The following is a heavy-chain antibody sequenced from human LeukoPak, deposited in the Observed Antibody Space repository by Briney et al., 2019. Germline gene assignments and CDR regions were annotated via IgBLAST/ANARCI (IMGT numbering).Heavy chain of an antibody. CDR2: ISSSSSYI. V-gene: IGHV3-21*01. J-gene: IGHJ6*03. Sequence: GGSLRLSCAASGFTFSSYSMNWVRQAPGKGLEWVSSISSSSSYIYHADSVKGRFTISRDNAKNSLYLQMNSLRAEDTAVYYCARWADSYGRGHYYYYMDVWGKGTTVTVSS. CDR1: GFTFSSYS. D-gene: IGHD5-18*01. CDR3: ARWADSYGRGHYYYYMDV.